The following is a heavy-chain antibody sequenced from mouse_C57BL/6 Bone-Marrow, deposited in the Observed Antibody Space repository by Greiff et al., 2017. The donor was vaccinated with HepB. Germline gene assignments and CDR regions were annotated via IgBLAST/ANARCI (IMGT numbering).Heavy chain of an antibody. V-gene: IGHV1-15*01. D-gene: IGHD2-12*01. CDR1: GYTFTDYE. Sequence: QVQLQQSGAELVRPGASVTLSCKASGYTFTDYEMHWVKQTPVHGLEWIGAIDPETGGTAYNQKFKGKAILTADKSSSTAYMELRSLTSEDSAVYYWTRGSFTTFADYWGQGTTLTVSS. CDR3: TRGSFTTFADY. J-gene: IGHJ2*01. CDR2: IDPETGGT.